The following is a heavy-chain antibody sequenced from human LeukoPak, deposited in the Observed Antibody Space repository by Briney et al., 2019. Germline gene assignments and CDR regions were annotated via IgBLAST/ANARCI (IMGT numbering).Heavy chain of an antibody. J-gene: IGHJ5*02. CDR2: IYYSGST. CDR3: ARGKLYDGYTFDP. D-gene: IGHD5-24*01. CDR1: GASMSGYY. V-gene: IGHV4-59*01. Sequence: SETLSLTCTVSGASMSGYYWSWIRQPPGKGLEWIGYIYYSGSTNYNPSLKSRVTISVDTSKNQFSLKLSSVTAADTAVYYCARGKLYDGYTFDPWGQGTLVTVSS.